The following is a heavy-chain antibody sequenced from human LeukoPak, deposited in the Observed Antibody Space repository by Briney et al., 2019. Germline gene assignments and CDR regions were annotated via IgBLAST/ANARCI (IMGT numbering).Heavy chain of an antibody. V-gene: IGHV4-34*01. J-gene: IGHJ4*02. Sequence: SETLSLTCAVSNGSFNAYYWSWIRQSPGKGLEWIGEVNHSGSTNYNPSLKGRITISADPSKSHFSLELTSVTAADTPVYYCAISGWSYQKRTDSWGQGTLVTVSS. CDR1: NGSFNAYY. CDR3: AISGWSYQKRTDS. D-gene: IGHD2-15*01. CDR2: VNHSGST.